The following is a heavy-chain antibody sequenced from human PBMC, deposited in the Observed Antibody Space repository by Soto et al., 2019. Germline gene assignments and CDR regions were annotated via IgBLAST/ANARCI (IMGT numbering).Heavy chain of an antibody. J-gene: IGHJ4*02. CDR1: VFTFSSYA. Sequence: GSLRLSCAASVFTFSSYAMSWVRQAPGKGLEWVSALSGSGISTYYADTVKGRFTISRDNSRNTLYLQMNSLRAEDTAVYYYATSYDSSGYDYWGQGTLVTVSS. CDR3: ATSYDSSGYDY. D-gene: IGHD3-22*01. V-gene: IGHV3-23*01. CDR2: LSGSGIST.